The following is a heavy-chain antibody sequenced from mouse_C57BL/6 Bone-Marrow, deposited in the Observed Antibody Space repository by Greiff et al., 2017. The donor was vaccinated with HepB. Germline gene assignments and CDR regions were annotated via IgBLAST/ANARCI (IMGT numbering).Heavy chain of an antibody. Sequence: QVQLQQSGAELVRPGASVTLSCKASGYTFTDYEMHWVKQTPVHGLEWIGAIDPETGGTAYNQKFKGKAILTADKSSSTAYMELRSLTSGDSAVYYCTREEGYYYPFAYWGQGTLVTVSA. J-gene: IGHJ3*01. CDR2: IDPETGGT. CDR3: TREEGYYYPFAY. D-gene: IGHD1-1*01. V-gene: IGHV1-15*01. CDR1: GYTFTDYE.